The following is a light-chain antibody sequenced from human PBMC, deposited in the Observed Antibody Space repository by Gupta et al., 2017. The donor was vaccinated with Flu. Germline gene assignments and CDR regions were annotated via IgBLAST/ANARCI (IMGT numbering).Light chain of an antibody. J-gene: IGKJ4*01. CDR1: QGISSY. Sequence: PSFLSASVGDRVTITCRASQGISSYLAWYQHKPGKAPKFLIYGASTLEIGVPSRFSGSGSGTEFSLTISSLQPEDFATYYCQQLNSYPLTFGGGTKVEIK. V-gene: IGKV1-9*01. CDR2: GAS. CDR3: QQLNSYPLT.